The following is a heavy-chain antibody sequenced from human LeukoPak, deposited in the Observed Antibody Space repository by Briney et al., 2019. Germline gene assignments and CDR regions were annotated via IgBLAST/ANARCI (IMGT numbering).Heavy chain of an antibody. D-gene: IGHD4-17*01. CDR2: IYHSGST. CDR1: GGSISSGGYS. Sequence: PSETLSLTCAVSGGSISSGGYSWSWIRQPPGKGLEWIGYIYHSGSTYYNPSLKSRVTISVDRSKNQFSLKLSSVTAADTAVYYCARDAYGSAGAFDIWGQGTMVTVSP. J-gene: IGHJ3*02. CDR3: ARDAYGSAGAFDI. V-gene: IGHV4-30-2*01.